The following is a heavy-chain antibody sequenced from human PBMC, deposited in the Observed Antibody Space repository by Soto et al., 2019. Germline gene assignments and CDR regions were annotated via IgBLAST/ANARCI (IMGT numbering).Heavy chain of an antibody. CDR3: ATDQTGGSYPSIP. J-gene: IGHJ3*01. CDR1: GYTLTDLS. Sequence: ASVTVSCKVSGYTLTDLSMHWVRQAPGKGLEWMGGFDPEDGETIYAQKFQGRVTMTEDTSTDTAYMELSSLRSEDTAVYYCATDQTGGSYPSIPWGQGTMVTVSS. D-gene: IGHD1-26*01. CDR2: FDPEDGET. V-gene: IGHV1-24*01.